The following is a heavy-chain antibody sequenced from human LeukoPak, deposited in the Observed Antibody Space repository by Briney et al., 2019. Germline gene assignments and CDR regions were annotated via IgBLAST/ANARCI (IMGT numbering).Heavy chain of an antibody. CDR3: ARDVGATPGYFDY. D-gene: IGHD1-26*01. Sequence: TSETLSLTCTVSGGSISSYYWSWIRQPPGKGLEWIGYIYNSGSTNYNPSLKSRVTISVDTSKNQSSLKLSSVTAADTAVYYCARDVGATPGYFDYWGQGTLVTVSS. J-gene: IGHJ4*02. CDR2: IYNSGST. CDR1: GGSISSYY. V-gene: IGHV4-59*01.